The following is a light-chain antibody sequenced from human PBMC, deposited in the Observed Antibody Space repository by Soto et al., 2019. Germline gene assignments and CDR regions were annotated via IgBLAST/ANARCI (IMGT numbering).Light chain of an antibody. V-gene: IGLV2-14*01. Sequence: SVLTQAASVAGSPGQAVTISCTGTSSDVGAYNYDSWYQQYPGEAPKVIIYDVSHRPAGVSNRFSGSKSGNTASLTISGLQTQDEADYYCSSYTSATTYVFGTGTKVTVL. CDR2: DVS. J-gene: IGLJ1*01. CDR1: SSDVGAYNY. CDR3: SSYTSATTYV.